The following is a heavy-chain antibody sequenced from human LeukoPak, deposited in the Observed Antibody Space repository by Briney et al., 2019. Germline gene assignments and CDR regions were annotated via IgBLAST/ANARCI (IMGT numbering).Heavy chain of an antibody. CDR3: AKQRSGSGISGGEAFDL. Sequence: PGGSLRLSCAAPRFTFDNYAMSWVRQTPGKGLEWVSAIHGSGDRTFYAGSVKGRFTISRDNSKSTLYLQMNTLRADGTALYYCAKQRSGSGISGGEAFDLGGQGTMVTVSS. D-gene: IGHD3-10*01. CDR1: RFTFDNYA. J-gene: IGHJ3*01. V-gene: IGHV3-23*01. CDR2: IHGSGDRT.